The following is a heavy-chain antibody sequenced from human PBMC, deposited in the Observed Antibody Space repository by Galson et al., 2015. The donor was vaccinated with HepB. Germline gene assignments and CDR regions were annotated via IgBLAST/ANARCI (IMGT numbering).Heavy chain of an antibody. CDR1: GFTVSFNY. V-gene: IGHV3-66*02. D-gene: IGHD6-13*01. Sequence: SLRPSCAASGFTVSFNYMSWVRQAPGKGLEWVSVIYSGGRAYYADSVKGRFTISRDNSKNTLYIQMNSLRAEDTAVYYCASTRSSWYPYFDYWGQGTLVTVSS. CDR3: ASTRSSWYPYFDY. CDR2: IYSGGRA. J-gene: IGHJ4*02.